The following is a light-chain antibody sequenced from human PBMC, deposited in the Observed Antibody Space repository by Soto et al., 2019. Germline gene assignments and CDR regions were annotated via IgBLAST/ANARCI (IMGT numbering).Light chain of an antibody. J-gene: IGLJ1*01. CDR3: SSPPSF. CDR2: DVS. CDR1: SSDVGGYNY. V-gene: IGLV2-14*01. Sequence: QSALTQPASVSGSPGQSITISCTGTSSDVGGYNYVSWYQQHPGKAPKLMIYDVSNRPSGVSNRFSGSKSGNTASLTISGLQAGEEADFKSSSPPSFFGTGPK.